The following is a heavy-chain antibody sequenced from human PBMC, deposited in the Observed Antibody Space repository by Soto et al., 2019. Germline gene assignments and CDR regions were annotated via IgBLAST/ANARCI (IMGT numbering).Heavy chain of an antibody. V-gene: IGHV4-31*03. J-gene: IGHJ4*02. CDR3: ARDRECSGGTCYNYFDY. CDR1: GGSISSGGYY. D-gene: IGHD2-15*01. CDR2: IYYSGST. Sequence: SATLSLTCTVSGGSISSGGYYWSWIRQHPGKGLEWIGYIYYSGSTYYNPSLKSRVTISVDTSKNQFSLKLSSVTAADTAVYYCARDRECSGGTCYNYFDYWGQGTLVTVSS.